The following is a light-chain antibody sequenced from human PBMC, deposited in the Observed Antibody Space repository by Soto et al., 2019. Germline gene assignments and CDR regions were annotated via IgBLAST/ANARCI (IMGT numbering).Light chain of an antibody. V-gene: IGLV1-40*01. CDR3: QSYDSSLSGSNV. CDR2: DNV. Sequence: QAVVTQPPSVSGAPGQRVTISCTWSSSNIGAGYHVHWYQQLPGTAPKLLIYDNVNRPSGVPDRFSGSKSGASASLAITGLQAEDEADYYCQSYDSSLSGSNVFGTGTKLTVL. J-gene: IGLJ1*01. CDR1: SSNIGAGYH.